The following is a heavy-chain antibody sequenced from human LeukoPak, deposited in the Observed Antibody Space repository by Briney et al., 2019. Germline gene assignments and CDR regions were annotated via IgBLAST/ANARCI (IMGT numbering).Heavy chain of an antibody. CDR2: INHSGST. Sequence: SETLSLTCAVYGGSFSGYYWSWIRQPPGKGLEWIGEINHSGSTNYNPSLKSRVTISVDTSKNQFSLKLSSVTAADTAVYYCARVGDFWSGYRTLSYYYYGMDVWGQGTTVTVSS. D-gene: IGHD3-3*01. CDR1: GGSFSGYY. J-gene: IGHJ6*02. V-gene: IGHV4-34*01. CDR3: ARVGDFWSGYRTLSYYYYGMDV.